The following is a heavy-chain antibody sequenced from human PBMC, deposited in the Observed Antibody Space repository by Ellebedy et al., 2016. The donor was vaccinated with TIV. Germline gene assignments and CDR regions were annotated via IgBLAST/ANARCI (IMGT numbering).Heavy chain of an antibody. D-gene: IGHD4-17*01. V-gene: IGHV6-1*01. CDR2: TYYRSRWYF. CDR3: TRDRYGDIDS. J-gene: IGHJ4*02. CDR1: GDSVSSTSVA. Sequence: MPSETLSLTCAISGDSVSSTSVAWNWIRQSPSRGLEWLARTYYRSRWYFDYAVSVKSRITINPDTSKNQFFLQLNSVTPEDTAVYYCTRDRYGDIDSWGQGTLVTVSS.